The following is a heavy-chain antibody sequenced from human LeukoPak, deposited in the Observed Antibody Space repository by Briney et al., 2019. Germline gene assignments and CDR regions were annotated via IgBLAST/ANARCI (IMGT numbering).Heavy chain of an antibody. CDR3: ARPRLEYCSGGSCFDAFDI. V-gene: IGHV3-11*01. Sequence: GGSLRLSCAASGFTFSDYYMSWIRQAPGKGLEWISYISSSDITIYYADSVKGRFTISRDNSKNTLFLQMNSLTAEDTAIYSCARPRLEYCSGGSCFDAFDIWGQGTMVTVSS. D-gene: IGHD2-15*01. CDR2: ISSSDITI. J-gene: IGHJ3*02. CDR1: GFTFSDYY.